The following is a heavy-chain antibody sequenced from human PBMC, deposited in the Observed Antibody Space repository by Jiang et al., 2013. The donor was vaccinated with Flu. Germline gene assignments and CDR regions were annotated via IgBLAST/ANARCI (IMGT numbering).Heavy chain of an antibody. D-gene: IGHD2-2*01. CDR2: TYYRSKWYN. Sequence: LEWLGRTYYRSKWYNDYAVSVKSRITINPDTSKNQFSLQLNSVTPEDTAVYYCARGTRDGRASYYYYGMDVWGQGTTVTVSS. J-gene: IGHJ6*02. V-gene: IGHV6-1*01. CDR3: ARGTRDGRASYYYYGMDV.